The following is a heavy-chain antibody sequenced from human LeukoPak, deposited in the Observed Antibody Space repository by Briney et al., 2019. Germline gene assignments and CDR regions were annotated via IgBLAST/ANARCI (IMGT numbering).Heavy chain of an antibody. CDR1: GASINSDTYY. Sequence: KSSETLSLTCTVSGASINSDTYYWSWIRQPPGKGLEWIGEINHSGSTNYNPSLKSRVTISVDTSKNQFSLKPSSVTAADTAVYYCARRSILRGYGGWGQGTLVTVSS. CDR2: INHSGST. CDR3: ARRSILRGYGG. V-gene: IGHV4-39*07. D-gene: IGHD3-22*01. J-gene: IGHJ4*02.